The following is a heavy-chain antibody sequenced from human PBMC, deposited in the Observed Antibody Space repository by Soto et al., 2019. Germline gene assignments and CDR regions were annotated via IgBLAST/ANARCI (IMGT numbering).Heavy chain of an antibody. J-gene: IGHJ4*02. CDR1: GYTFPGNY. Sequence: ASVKVSCKASGYTFPGNYMHWVRQAPGQGLEWMALINPTSGGTNYAQKFQGRVTMTWDTSISTAYMELSRLRSDDTAIYYCARGYCSSSGCSHYFDYWGQGTLVTVSS. CDR3: ARGYCSSSGCSHYFDY. CDR2: INPTSGGT. V-gene: IGHV1-2*02. D-gene: IGHD2-15*01.